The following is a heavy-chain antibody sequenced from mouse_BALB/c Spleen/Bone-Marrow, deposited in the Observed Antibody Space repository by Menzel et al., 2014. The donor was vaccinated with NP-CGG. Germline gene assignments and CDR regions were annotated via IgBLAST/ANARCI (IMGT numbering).Heavy chain of an antibody. CDR1: GYSITSDYA. Sequence: DVQLQESGPGLVKPSQSLSLTCTVTGYSITSDYAWHWIRQFPGNKLKWLGYISFSGTTSYTPSLKSRISITRDTSKNQFFLQLNSVTAEDTAANFCARGIYYDYDWYFDVWGAGTTGTVSS. V-gene: IGHV3-2*02. CDR2: ISFSGTT. J-gene: IGHJ1*01. D-gene: IGHD2-4*01. CDR3: ARGIYYDYDWYFDV.